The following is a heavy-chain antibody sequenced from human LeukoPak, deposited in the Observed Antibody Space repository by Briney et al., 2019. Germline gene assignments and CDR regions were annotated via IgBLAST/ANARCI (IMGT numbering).Heavy chain of an antibody. CDR2: ISGSGGST. Sequence: GGSLRLSCAASGFTFSSYAMSWVRQAPGKGLGWVSAISGSGGSTYYADSVKGRFTISRDNSKNTLYLQMNSLRAEDTAVYYCAKDPLISPYYYGSGSELDYWGQGTLVTVSS. V-gene: IGHV3-23*01. J-gene: IGHJ4*02. CDR3: AKDPLISPYYYGSGSELDY. CDR1: GFTFSSYA. D-gene: IGHD3-10*01.